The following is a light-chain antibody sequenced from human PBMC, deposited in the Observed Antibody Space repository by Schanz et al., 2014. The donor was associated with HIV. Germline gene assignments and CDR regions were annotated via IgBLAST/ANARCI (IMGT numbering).Light chain of an antibody. V-gene: IGLV2-8*01. J-gene: IGLJ2*01. CDR2: EVS. Sequence: QSALTQPASVSASPGQSITISCTGISSDVGGFYSVSWYQQHPGKAPKLMIYEVSKRPSGVPDRFSGSKSGNTASLTVSGLQAEDEADYYCSSYATTKDLLFGGGTKLTVL. CDR1: SSDVGGFYS. CDR3: SSYATTKDLL.